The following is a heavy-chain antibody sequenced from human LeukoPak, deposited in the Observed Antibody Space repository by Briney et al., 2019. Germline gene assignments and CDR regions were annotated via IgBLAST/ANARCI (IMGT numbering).Heavy chain of an antibody. D-gene: IGHD3-22*01. CDR3: ARDFFHSSDSRPFDY. V-gene: IGHV3-21*01. CDR2: IFSRSESI. Sequence: AGGSLRLSCAASGFTFSRYSVNWVRQAPGKGLEWVSCIFSRSESILYADSVRGRFTISRDNTKNLLYLQMDSLRVEDTAVYYCARDFFHSSDSRPFDYWGQGTLVTVSS. CDR1: GFTFSRYS. J-gene: IGHJ4*01.